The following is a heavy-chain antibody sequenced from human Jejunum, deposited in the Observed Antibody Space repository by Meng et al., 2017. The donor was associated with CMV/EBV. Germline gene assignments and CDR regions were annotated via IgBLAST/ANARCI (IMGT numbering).Heavy chain of an antibody. CDR3: ARQNYDLLTGYYFDS. CDR2: IYHSGST. D-gene: IGHD3-9*01. J-gene: IGHJ4*02. Sequence: QVPLQESGPGLVKPSETLSVTCTVSDDSITSYFWTWIRQPPGKGLEWIGHIYHSGSTNYSPSLASRVTISRDTSKRQFSLNLRSVTAADTAVYYCARQNYDLLTGYYFDSWGPGTLVTVSS. CDR1: DDSITSYF. V-gene: IGHV4-59*01.